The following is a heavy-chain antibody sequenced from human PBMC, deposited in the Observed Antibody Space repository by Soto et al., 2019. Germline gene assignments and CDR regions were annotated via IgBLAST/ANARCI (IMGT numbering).Heavy chain of an antibody. Sequence: QVQLVQSGAEVKKPGSSVRVSCRSSGDTFSSYIVNWLRLAPGRGLEWMGRVIPVLTTTDYAQNFRGRVTISEDTSTNTVYLYLSSLVSDDTAVYYCARRRYCGYDCYHKHYYGMDVWGQGSLVTVAS. CDR1: GDTFSSYI. CDR2: VIPVLTTT. V-gene: IGHV1-69*08. D-gene: IGHD2-21*02. CDR3: ARRRYCGYDCYHKHYYGMDV. J-gene: IGHJ6*02.